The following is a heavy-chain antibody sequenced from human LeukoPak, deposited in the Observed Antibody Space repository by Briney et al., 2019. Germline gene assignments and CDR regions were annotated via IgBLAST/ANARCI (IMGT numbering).Heavy chain of an antibody. Sequence: SETLSLTCTVSGFSFSSSTYYWGWIGQPPGKGLEWIMSIYYSGSTYYTPTLKSRVTISIDTSKNHFSRKGSSVTAADTAVYYCARLPAATDIGGQGTMVTV. CDR2: IYYSGST. J-gene: IGHJ3*02. V-gene: IGHV4-39*02. CDR3: ARLPAATDI. CDR1: GFSFSSSTYY.